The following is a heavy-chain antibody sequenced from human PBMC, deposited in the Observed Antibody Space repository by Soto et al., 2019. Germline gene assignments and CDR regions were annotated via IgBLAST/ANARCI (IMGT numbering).Heavy chain of an antibody. CDR1: GFTFSSYA. J-gene: IGHJ4*02. D-gene: IGHD2-15*01. V-gene: IGHV3-23*01. CDR2: ISGSGGST. CDR3: AKDLGGAYCSGGSCYFDY. Sequence: EVQLLESGGGLVQPGGSLRLSCAASGFTFSSYAMSWVRQAPGKGLEWVSAISGSGGSTYYADSVKGRCTIARDNSKNTLYLQMNSLRAEDTAVYYCAKDLGGAYCSGGSCYFDYWGQGTLVTVSS.